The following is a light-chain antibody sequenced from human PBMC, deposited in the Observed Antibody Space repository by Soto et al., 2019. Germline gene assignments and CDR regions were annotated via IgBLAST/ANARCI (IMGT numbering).Light chain of an antibody. V-gene: IGKV3-20*01. J-gene: IGKJ3*01. CDR3: QHYGTSAL. CDR2: AS. Sequence: EIVLTQSPGTLSLSPGERATLSCRASQSVSDMYLAWYQQKPGQAPRLLIYASNRATGIPARFSGSGSGTDFTLTISRLEPEDFAVYYCQHYGTSALFGPGTKVDIK. CDR1: QSVSDMY.